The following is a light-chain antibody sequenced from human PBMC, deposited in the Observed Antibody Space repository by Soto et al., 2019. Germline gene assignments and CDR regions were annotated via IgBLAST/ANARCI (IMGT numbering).Light chain of an antibody. V-gene: IGLV2-14*01. J-gene: IGLJ1*01. Sequence: QSALTQPASVSGSPGQSITISCTGTSSHVGSYNYVSWYQQHPGKAPKLMLYGVSDRPSGISSRFSGSKSGNTASLTISGLQTEDEADYYCSSYTDSSTLFGTGTKVTVL. CDR3: SSYTDSSTL. CDR2: GVS. CDR1: SSHVGSYNY.